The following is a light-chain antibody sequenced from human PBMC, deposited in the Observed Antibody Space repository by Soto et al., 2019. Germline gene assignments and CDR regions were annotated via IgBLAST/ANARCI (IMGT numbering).Light chain of an antibody. CDR2: AAS. J-gene: IGKJ4*01. V-gene: IGKV3-20*01. CDR3: QQYGSSSLT. Sequence: EIVLTQSPGTLSLSPGERATLSCRASQSVSSSYLAWYQQKPGQAPRLLIYAASSRAAGIPDRFSGSGSGTDFTLTISRLEPEDFAAYCCQQYGSSSLTFGGGTKVQIK. CDR1: QSVSSSY.